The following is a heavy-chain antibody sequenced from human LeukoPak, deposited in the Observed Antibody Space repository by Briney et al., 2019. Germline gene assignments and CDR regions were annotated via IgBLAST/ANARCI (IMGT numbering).Heavy chain of an antibody. V-gene: IGHV1-18*01. CDR1: GYTFTSYG. Sequence: ASVKVSCKASGYTFTSYGISWVRQAPGQGLEWMGWISAYNGNTNYAQKLQGRVTMTTDTSTSTAYMELRSLRSDDTAVYYCARGYKEGSPYYYYYGMDVWGQGTTVTVSS. CDR3: ARGYKEGSPYYYYYGMDV. CDR2: ISAYNGNT. D-gene: IGHD2-2*02. J-gene: IGHJ6*02.